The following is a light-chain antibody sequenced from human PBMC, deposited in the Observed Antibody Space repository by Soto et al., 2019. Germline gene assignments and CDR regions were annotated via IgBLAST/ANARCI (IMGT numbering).Light chain of an antibody. J-gene: IGKJ1*01. CDR2: RTS. Sequence: EIVLTQSPGTLSLSPWERATLSCRASQTISSSYLAWYQQKPGQAPRLLIYRTSNRATGIPDRFSGSGSGTEFTVNISRLEPEDFALHCCQQYDTYPRPFGKCTKVDIK. CDR3: QQYDTYPRP. V-gene: IGKV3-20*01. CDR1: QTISSSY.